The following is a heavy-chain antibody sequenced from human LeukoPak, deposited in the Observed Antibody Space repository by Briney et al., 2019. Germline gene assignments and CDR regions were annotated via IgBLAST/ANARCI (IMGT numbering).Heavy chain of an antibody. CDR3: ARDDYDFWSGPRGFDP. Sequence: SETLFLTCTVSGGSISSYYWSWIRQPAGKGLEWIGRIYTSGSTNYNPSLKSRVTMSVDTSKNQFSLKLSSVTAADTAVYYCARDDYDFWSGPRGFDPWGQGTLVTVSS. V-gene: IGHV4-4*07. CDR1: GGSISSYY. CDR2: IYTSGST. J-gene: IGHJ5*02. D-gene: IGHD3-3*01.